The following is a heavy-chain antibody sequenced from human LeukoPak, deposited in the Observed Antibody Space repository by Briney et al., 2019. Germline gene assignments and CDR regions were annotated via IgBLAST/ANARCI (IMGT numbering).Heavy chain of an antibody. Sequence: GGSLRLSCAASGFTLSSYWMSWVRQAPGKGLEWVANIKEEGSEKYYVDSVKGRFTISRDNAKNSLYLHMNSLTAEDTAVYYCARDWVAGVPFDAFDIWGQGTMVSVSS. V-gene: IGHV3-7*03. CDR2: IKEEGSEK. CDR1: GFTLSSYW. D-gene: IGHD3-10*01. CDR3: ARDWVAGVPFDAFDI. J-gene: IGHJ3*02.